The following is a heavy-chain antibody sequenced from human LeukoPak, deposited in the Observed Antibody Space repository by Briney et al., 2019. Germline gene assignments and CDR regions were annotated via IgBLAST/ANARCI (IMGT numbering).Heavy chain of an antibody. V-gene: IGHV5-51*01. CDR3: ARPSTSP. CDR1: SSSSYY. J-gene: IGHJ5*02. Sequence: SSSSYYWGWIRQPPGKGLEWMGIIRPMNSDVRYSPSFQGQVTISADRSINTAYLQWSSLTASDTAVYYCARPSTSPWGQGTLVTVSS. CDR2: IRPMNSDV.